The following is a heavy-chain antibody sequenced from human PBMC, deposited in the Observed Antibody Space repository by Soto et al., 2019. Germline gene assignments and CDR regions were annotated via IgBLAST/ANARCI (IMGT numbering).Heavy chain of an antibody. D-gene: IGHD1-26*01. J-gene: IGHJ4*02. CDR2: IYYSGST. CDR3: ARWVGATAFDY. CDR1: GGSISSGGYY. V-gene: IGHV4-31*03. Sequence: HVQLQESGPGLVKPSQTLSLTCSVSGGSISSGGYYWSWIRQHPGKGLEWIGYIYYSGSTYYNPSIKSRVTISVDTSKNQSSLKLSSVTAADTAVYYCARWVGATAFDYCGQGTLVTVSS.